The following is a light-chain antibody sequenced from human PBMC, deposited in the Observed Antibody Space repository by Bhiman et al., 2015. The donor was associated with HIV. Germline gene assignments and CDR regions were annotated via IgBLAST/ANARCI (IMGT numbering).Light chain of an antibody. V-gene: IGLV2-8*01. CDR1: SSDVGAYNS. CDR3: QSYDSSLSGLWL. Sequence: QSALTQPPSASGSPGQSVTISCTGTSSDVGAYNSVSWYQHHPGKAPKLLIYEVTKRPSGVPDRFSGSKSGTSASLAITGLQADDEADYYCQSYDSSLSGLWLFGGGTKLTVL. J-gene: IGLJ2*01. CDR2: EVT.